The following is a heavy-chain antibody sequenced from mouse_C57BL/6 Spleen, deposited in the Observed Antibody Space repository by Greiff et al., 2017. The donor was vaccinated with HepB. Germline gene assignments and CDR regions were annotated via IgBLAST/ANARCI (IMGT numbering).Heavy chain of an antibody. D-gene: IGHD2-4*01. J-gene: IGHJ2*01. CDR3: AREDYDEGEIDY. CDR1: GYTFTSYW. Sequence: QVQLKQPGAELVRPGSSVKLSCKASGYTFTSYWMDWVKQRPGQGLEWIGNIYPSDSETHYNQKFKDKATLTVDKSSSTAYMQLSSLTSEDSAVYYCAREDYDEGEIDYWGQGTTLTVSS. CDR2: IYPSDSET. V-gene: IGHV1-61*01.